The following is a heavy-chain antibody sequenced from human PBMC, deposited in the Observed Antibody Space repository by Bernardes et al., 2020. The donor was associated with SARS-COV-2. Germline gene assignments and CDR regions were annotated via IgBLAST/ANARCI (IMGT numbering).Heavy chain of an antibody. D-gene: IGHD3-3*01. Sequence: SETLSLTRTVSGGSISSGGYYWSWIRQHPGKGLEWIGYIYYSGSTYYNPSLKSRVTISVDTSKNQFSLKLSSVTAADTAVYYCARGRITIFGVVTAFDYWGQGTLVTVSP. V-gene: IGHV4-31*03. J-gene: IGHJ4*02. CDR2: IYYSGST. CDR1: GGSISSGGYY. CDR3: ARGRITIFGVVTAFDY.